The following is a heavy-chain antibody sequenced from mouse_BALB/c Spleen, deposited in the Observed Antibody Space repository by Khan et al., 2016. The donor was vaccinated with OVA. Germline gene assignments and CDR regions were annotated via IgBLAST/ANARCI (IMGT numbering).Heavy chain of an antibody. CDR1: GFTFSGFG. D-gene: IGHD2-3*01. Sequence: EVELVESGGGLVQTGGSRKLSCAASGFTFSGFGMHWVRQAPEKGLAWVAYISSDSTTIYYADTVKGRFTISRDNPKNTLFLQITSLRSEDTAMYYCARTGYYYFDYGGQGTTLTVSA. J-gene: IGHJ2*01. CDR2: ISSDSTTI. CDR3: ARTGYYYFDY. V-gene: IGHV5-17*02.